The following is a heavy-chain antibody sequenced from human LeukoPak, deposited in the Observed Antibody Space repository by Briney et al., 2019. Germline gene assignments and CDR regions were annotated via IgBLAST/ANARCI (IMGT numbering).Heavy chain of an antibody. CDR2: MNTNTGNT. CDR3: ARGRRGSSGPWSWYLDL. Sequence: SVKVSCKASGFTLTNFDTNWVRQATGQGLEWMGWMNTNTGNTGYAQEFQGRVTMARDPPVGTAYMELTNLRSEDTAVYDCARGRRGSSGPWSWYLDLWGRGTLVTASS. CDR1: GFTLTNFD. J-gene: IGHJ2*01. V-gene: IGHV1-8*01. D-gene: IGHD3-22*01.